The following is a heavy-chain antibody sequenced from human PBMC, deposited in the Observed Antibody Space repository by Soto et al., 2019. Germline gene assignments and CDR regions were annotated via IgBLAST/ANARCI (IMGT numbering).Heavy chain of an antibody. CDR2: ITSNGGST. V-gene: IGHV3-64*01. CDR1: GFTFSDYA. D-gene: IGHD6-19*01. J-gene: IGHJ4*02. CDR3: ARAPYSNGWDDY. Sequence: EVQLVESGGGLVQPGGSLRLSCAASGFTFSDYAMHWVRQAPGKGLEFVSAITSNGGSTYYANSVKGRFTISRDNSKNTLYLQMGSLRTEDMAVYYCARAPYSNGWDDYWGQGTLVTVSS.